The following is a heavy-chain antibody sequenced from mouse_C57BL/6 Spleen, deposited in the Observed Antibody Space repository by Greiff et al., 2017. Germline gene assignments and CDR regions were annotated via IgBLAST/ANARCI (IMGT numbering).Heavy chain of an antibody. D-gene: IGHD2-2*01. Sequence: QVQLQQSGPDLVKPGASVKISCKASGYAFSSSWMNWVLQRPGKGLEWIGRIYPGDGDNNYNGKFKGKATLTADKSYSTACMQLSSLTSDDAAVYFCARSTMVTFDYWGQGITLTASS. V-gene: IGHV1-82*01. CDR3: ARSTMVTFDY. J-gene: IGHJ2*01. CDR2: IYPGDGDN. CDR1: GYAFSSSW.